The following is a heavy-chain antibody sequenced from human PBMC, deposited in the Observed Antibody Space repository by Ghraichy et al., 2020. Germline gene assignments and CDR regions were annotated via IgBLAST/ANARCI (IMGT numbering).Heavy chain of an antibody. J-gene: IGHJ6*02. CDR3: ARANYDFWSASNYYYGMAV. Sequence: GSLRLSCAASGFTFSNYSMNWVRQAPGKGLEWISYINFTGSTTYYADSVKGRFSISRDNAKNSLYLQMNSLRDEDAAVYYCARANYDFWSASNYYYGMAVWGQGTTVTVSS. V-gene: IGHV3-48*02. CDR1: GFTFSNYS. D-gene: IGHD3-3*01. CDR2: INFTGSTT.